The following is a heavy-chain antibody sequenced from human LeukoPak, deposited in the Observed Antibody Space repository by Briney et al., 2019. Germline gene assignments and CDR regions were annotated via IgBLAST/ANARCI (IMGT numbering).Heavy chain of an antibody. CDR3: ARGVYIVATISNNWFDP. Sequence: SETLSLTCTVSGGSISSYYWSWIRQPPGKGLEWIGYTYYSGSTNYNPSLKSRVTISVDTSKNQFSLKLSSVTAADTAVYYCARGVYIVATISNNWFDPWGQGTLVTVSS. J-gene: IGHJ5*02. CDR2: TYYSGST. V-gene: IGHV4-59*01. CDR1: GGSISSYY. D-gene: IGHD5-12*01.